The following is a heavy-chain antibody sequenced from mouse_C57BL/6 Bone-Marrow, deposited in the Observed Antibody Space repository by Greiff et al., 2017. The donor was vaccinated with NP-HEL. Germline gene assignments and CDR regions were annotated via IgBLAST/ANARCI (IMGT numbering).Heavy chain of an antibody. CDR3: ARKWLGFAY. CDR2: IYPRSGST. J-gene: IGHJ3*01. D-gene: IGHD2-2*01. Sequence: VKLQESGAELVRPGASVKLSCKASGYTFTSYWISWVKQRTGQGLEWIGEIYPRSGSTYYNEKFKGKATLTADKSSSTAYMELRSLTSEAAAVYFCARKWLGFAYWGQGTLVTVSA. V-gene: IGHV1-81*01. CDR1: GYTFTSYW.